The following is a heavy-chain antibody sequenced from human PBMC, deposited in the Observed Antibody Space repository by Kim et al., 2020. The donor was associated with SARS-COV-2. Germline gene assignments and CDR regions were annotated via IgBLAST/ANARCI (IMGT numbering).Heavy chain of an antibody. CDR1: GFTFDDYA. V-gene: IGHV3-43*02. J-gene: IGHJ4*02. Sequence: GGSLRLSCAASGFTFDDYAMHWVRQAPGNGLEWVSLISGDGGSTYYADSVKSRFTISRDNSKNSLYLQMNSLRTEDTALYYCAKSRSQYQLLPYYDFWSGPDYWGQGTLVTVSS. CDR3: AKSRSQYQLLPYYDFWSGPDY. D-gene: IGHD3-3*01. CDR2: ISGDGGST.